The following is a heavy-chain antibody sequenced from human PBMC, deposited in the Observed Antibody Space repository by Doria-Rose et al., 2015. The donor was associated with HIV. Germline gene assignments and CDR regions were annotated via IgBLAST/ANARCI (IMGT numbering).Heavy chain of an antibody. Sequence: QVQLEPSGPVLVKPTETLTLTCTVSGVSLSSPGMGVSWLRQAPGKALEWRANMYSDDERSYKTSLKSRLTIARGTSKSQVVLTMTDMDPVDTATYYCARIKSSRWYHKYYFDFWCQGTLVIVSA. CDR1: GVSLSSPGMG. D-gene: IGHD6-13*01. V-gene: IGHV2-26*01. CDR3: ARIKSSRWYHKYYFDF. CDR2: MYSDDER. J-gene: IGHJ4*02.